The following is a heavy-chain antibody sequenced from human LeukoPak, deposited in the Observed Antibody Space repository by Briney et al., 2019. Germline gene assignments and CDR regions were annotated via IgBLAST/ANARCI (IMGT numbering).Heavy chain of an antibody. D-gene: IGHD6-19*01. CDR1: GNTFTKYC. Sequence: ASVKVSCKASGNTFTKYCIHWVRQAPGQGLEWMGWIDDGHGNTKYSEKFQGRVSITRDTSASTAYMELSSLRSEDTAVYYCARENWGSSGWYRGSGYYYGMDVWGQGTTVTVSS. V-gene: IGHV1-3*01. J-gene: IGHJ6*02. CDR3: ARENWGSSGWYRGSGYYYGMDV. CDR2: IDDGHGNT.